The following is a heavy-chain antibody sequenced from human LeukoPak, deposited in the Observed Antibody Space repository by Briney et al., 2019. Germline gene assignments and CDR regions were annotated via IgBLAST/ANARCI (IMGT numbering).Heavy chain of an antibody. CDR1: GFTFSSYA. Sequence: QPGRSLRLSCAASGFTFSSYAMHWVRQAPGKGLEWVAVISYDGSNKYYADSVKGRFTISRDNSKNTLYLQMNSLRAEDTAVYYCARDKDALALSTGFDYWGQGTLVTVSS. CDR3: ARDKDALALSTGFDY. CDR2: ISYDGSNK. J-gene: IGHJ4*02. V-gene: IGHV3-30*01. D-gene: IGHD2/OR15-2a*01.